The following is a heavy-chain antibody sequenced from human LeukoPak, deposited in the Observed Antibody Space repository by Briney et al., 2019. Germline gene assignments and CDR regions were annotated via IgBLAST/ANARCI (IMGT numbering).Heavy chain of an antibody. CDR1: GFTVITND. CDR2: LYSDGNT. D-gene: IGHD1-14*01. Sequence: GGSLRLSCAASGFTVITNDMTWVRQAPGKGLEWVSGLYSDGNTKYADSVQGRFTISRDNSKNTLYLEMNSLSPDDTAVYYCARGVEPLAANTLAYWGQGTLVTVSS. CDR3: ARGVEPLAANTLAY. V-gene: IGHV3-53*01. J-gene: IGHJ4*02.